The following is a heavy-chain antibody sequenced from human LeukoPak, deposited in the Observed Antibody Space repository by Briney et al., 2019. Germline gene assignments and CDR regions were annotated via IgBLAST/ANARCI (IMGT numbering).Heavy chain of an antibody. CDR2: IGGSDDTT. Sequence: GESLRLSCEASGFSFSTYAMNWVRQVPEKGPEWVSTIGGSDDTTSYADSVKGRFTISSDYSKNTLYLQMNSLRAEDTAVYYCAKVMTRTMVRGVPPSDYWGQGTLVTVSS. J-gene: IGHJ4*02. CDR3: AKVMTRTMVRGVPPSDY. D-gene: IGHD3-10*01. V-gene: IGHV3-23*01. CDR1: GFSFSTYA.